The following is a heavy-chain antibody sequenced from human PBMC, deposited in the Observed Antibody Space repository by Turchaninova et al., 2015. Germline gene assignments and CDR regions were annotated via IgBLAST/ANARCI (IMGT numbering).Heavy chain of an antibody. V-gene: IGHV4-34*01. CDR2: INHAGRT. Sequence: QVQLQQWGAGLLKPSETLSLTCAVYGGSFSGYYWSWIRQPPEKGLEWIGEINHAGRTNYNPSLKSRVTMSVDTSKNQFSLKLSSVTASDTAVYYCARVVSASLSPFFDYWGQGTLVTFSS. CDR1: GGSFSGYY. D-gene: IGHD1-14*01. J-gene: IGHJ4*02. CDR3: ARVVSASLSPFFDY.